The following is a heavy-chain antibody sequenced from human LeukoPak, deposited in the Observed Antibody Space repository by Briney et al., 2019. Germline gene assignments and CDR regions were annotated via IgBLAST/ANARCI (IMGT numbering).Heavy chain of an antibody. CDR2: ITVSGGST. CDR1: GFTFDDYA. V-gene: IGHV3-23*01. Sequence: GRSLRLSCAASGFTFDDYAMHWVRQAPGKGLEWVSSITVSGGSTYYADSVKGRFTISRDNSKNTLYLQMNSLRVEDTAVYYCAKDSRSTMVRGHLFDYWGQGTLVTVSS. D-gene: IGHD3-10*01. J-gene: IGHJ4*02. CDR3: AKDSRSTMVRGHLFDY.